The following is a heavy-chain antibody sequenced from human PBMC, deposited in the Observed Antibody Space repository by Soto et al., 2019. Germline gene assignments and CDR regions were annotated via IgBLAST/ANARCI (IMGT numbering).Heavy chain of an antibody. CDR2: ISDSGERT. CDR3: GEGGGRAPPPQGFDW. D-gene: IGHD3-16*01. V-gene: IGHV3-23*01. Sequence: EVELLESGGALAPPGGSLRLLCAASGFTFEDYFMSWVRQAPGKGLEWVSGISDSGERTYHSESVMGRFTITRDNSKRNMVLDMEGPRADETAKIYCGEGGGRAPPPQGFDWWGQGTLVTVSS. J-gene: IGHJ5*01. CDR1: GFTFEDYF.